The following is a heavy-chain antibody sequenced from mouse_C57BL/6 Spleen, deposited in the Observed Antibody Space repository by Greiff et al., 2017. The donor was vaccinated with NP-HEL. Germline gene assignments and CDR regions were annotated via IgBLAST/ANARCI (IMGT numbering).Heavy chain of an antibody. V-gene: IGHV1-42*01. CDR1: GYSFTGYY. Sequence: VQLQQSGPELVKPGASVKISCKASGYSFTGYYMNWVKQSPEKSLEWIGEINPSTGGTTYNQKFKAKATLTVDKSSSTAYMQLKSLTSEDSAVYYCARLGVVTTGEVDYWGQGTTLTVSS. CDR2: INPSTGGT. D-gene: IGHD2-2*01. J-gene: IGHJ2*01. CDR3: ARLGVVTTGEVDY.